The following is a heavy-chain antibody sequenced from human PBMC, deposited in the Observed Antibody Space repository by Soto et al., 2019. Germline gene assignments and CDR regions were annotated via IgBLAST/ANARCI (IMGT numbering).Heavy chain of an antibody. CDR1: GFTFSSYG. CDR3: AKKLPDSYSSGWYSAGLDY. D-gene: IGHD6-19*01. CDR2: ISYDGSNK. Sequence: GGSLRLSCAASGFTFSSYGMHWVRQAPGKGLEWVAVISYDGSNKYYADSVKGRFTISRDNSKNTLYLQMNSLRAEDTAVYYCAKKLPDSYSSGWYSAGLDYWGQGTLVTVSS. J-gene: IGHJ4*02. V-gene: IGHV3-30*18.